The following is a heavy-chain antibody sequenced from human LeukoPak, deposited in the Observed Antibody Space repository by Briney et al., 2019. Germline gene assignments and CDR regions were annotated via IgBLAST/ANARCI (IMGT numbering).Heavy chain of an antibody. D-gene: IGHD7-27*01. CDR1: GDSVSSNSAA. CDR3: AGGTGVFDY. Sequence: SQTLSLTCAISGDSVSSNSAAWNWIRQSPSTGLEWLGRTYYRSKWYNDYAVSVESRITINPDTSNNQFSLQLNSVTPEDTAVYYCAGGTGVFDYWGQGTLVTVSS. V-gene: IGHV6-1*01. CDR2: TYYRSKWYN. J-gene: IGHJ4*02.